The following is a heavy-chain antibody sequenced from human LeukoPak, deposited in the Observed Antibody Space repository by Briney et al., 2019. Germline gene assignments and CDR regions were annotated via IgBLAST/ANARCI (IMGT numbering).Heavy chain of an antibody. CDR2: INPNSGGT. CDR1: GYTFTGYY. D-gene: IGHD2-2*02. CDR3: ASGDCSSTSCYISVPFDI. Sequence: ASVKVSCKASGYTFTGYYMHWVRQAPGQGLEWMGWINPNSGGTNYAQKFQGRVTMTRDTSISTAYMELSRLRSDDTAVCYCASGDCSSTSCYISVPFDIWGQGTMVTVSS. V-gene: IGHV1-2*02. J-gene: IGHJ3*02.